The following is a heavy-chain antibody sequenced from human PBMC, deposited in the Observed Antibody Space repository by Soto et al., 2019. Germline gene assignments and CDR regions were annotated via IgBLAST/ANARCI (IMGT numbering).Heavy chain of an antibody. CDR3: ATYPRPYNWIDL. CDR2: IDPMFDTS. J-gene: IGHJ5*02. Sequence: QVRLEQSGAEVKKPGSSVRVSCQASGGALTSYPIHWVRQAPGQGLEWMGVIDPMFDTSNLSEKFKARVTFTADASTKTVYMDLTSLRSDDPAVYFCATYPRPYNWIDLWGQGTLLTVSS. D-gene: IGHD2-21*01. V-gene: IGHV1-69*01. CDR1: GGALTSYP.